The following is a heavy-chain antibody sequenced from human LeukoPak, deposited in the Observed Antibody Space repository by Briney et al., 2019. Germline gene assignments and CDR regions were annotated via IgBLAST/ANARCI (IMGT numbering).Heavy chain of an antibody. CDR1: GFTFSSYG. V-gene: IGHV3-23*01. D-gene: IGHD3-22*01. CDR2: ISNSGGNT. CDR3: AKSGPSSSGSYYTFDF. J-gene: IGHJ4*02. Sequence: GGSLRLPCAASGFTFSSYGMSWVRQAPGKGLEWVSAISNSGGNTNYADSVKGRFTISRDNSKNTVYLQMNSLRAEDTAVYHCAKSGPSSSGSYYTFDFWGQGTLVTVSS.